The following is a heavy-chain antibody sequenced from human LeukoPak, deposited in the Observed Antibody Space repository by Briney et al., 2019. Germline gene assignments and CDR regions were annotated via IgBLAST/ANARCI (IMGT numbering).Heavy chain of an antibody. CDR2: IKHDGSET. CDR1: GFTFSSYG. D-gene: IGHD2-2*02. J-gene: IGHJ4*02. Sequence: AGSLRLSCAASGFTFSSYGMTWVRQAPGKGPEWVANIKHDGSETYYLDSVKGRFTISRDNAKNSLYLQMSSLRADDTAVYYCATEGVYTTSSPPAYWGQGTRVTVSS. V-gene: IGHV3-7*01. CDR3: ATEGVYTTSSPPAY.